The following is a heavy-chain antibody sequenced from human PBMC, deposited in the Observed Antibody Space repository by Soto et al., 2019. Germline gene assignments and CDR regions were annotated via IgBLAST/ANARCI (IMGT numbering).Heavy chain of an antibody. Sequence: ASVKVSCKASGYTFTSYYMHWVRQAPGQGLEWMGIINPSGGSTSYAQKFQGRVTMTRDTSTSTVYMELSSLRSEDTAVYYCARSSGSLYYYYYYYMDVWGKGTTVTVSS. CDR3: ARSSGSLYYYYYYYMDV. CDR1: GYTFTSYY. V-gene: IGHV1-46*03. CDR2: INPSGGST. J-gene: IGHJ6*03. D-gene: IGHD1-26*01.